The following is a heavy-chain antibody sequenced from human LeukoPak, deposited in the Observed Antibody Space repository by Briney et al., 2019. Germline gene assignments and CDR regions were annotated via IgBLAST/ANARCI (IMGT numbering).Heavy chain of an antibody. Sequence: GRSLRLSCAASGFTFDDYAMHWVRQAPGKGLEWVSGISWNSGSIGYADSVKGRFTISRDNAKNSLYLQMNGLRAEDTALYYCAKAAVAGLDYWGQGTLVTVSS. J-gene: IGHJ4*02. CDR1: GFTFDDYA. V-gene: IGHV3-9*01. D-gene: IGHD6-19*01. CDR2: ISWNSGSI. CDR3: AKAAVAGLDY.